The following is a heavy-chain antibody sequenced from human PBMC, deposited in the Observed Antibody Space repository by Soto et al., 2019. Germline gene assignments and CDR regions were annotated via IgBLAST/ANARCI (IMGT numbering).Heavy chain of an antibody. J-gene: IGHJ6*02. D-gene: IGHD6-19*01. CDR3: ARTGWWYEQWLSPGGYGMDV. CDR2: INPSGGST. Sequence: GASVKVSCKASGYTFTSYYMHWVRQAPGQGLEWMGIINPSGGSTSYAQKFQGRVTMTRDTSTSTVYMELSSLRSEDTAVYYCARTGWWYEQWLSPGGYGMDVWGQGTTVTVSS. CDR1: GYTFTSYY. V-gene: IGHV1-46*01.